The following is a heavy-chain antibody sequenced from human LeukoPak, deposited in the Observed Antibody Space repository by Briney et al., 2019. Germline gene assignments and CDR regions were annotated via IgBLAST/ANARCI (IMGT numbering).Heavy chain of an antibody. D-gene: IGHD5-18*01. V-gene: IGHV1-24*01. J-gene: IGHJ4*02. CDR3: ATGYSYGRYFDC. Sequence: GAPVKVSCKVSGYTLTELSMHWVRQAPGKGLEWMGGFDPEDGETIYAQKFQGRVTMTEDTSTDTAYMELSSLRSEDTAVYYCATGYSYGRYFDCWGQGTLVTVSS. CDR1: GYTLTELS. CDR2: FDPEDGET.